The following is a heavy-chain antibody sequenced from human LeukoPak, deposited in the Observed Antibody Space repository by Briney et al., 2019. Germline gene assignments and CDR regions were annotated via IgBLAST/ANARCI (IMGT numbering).Heavy chain of an antibody. Sequence: GGSLRLSCAASGFSFSSYAMHWVRQAPGKGLKWVTVISYDGTTKYYVDSVKGRFTISRDNSKNTLYLQMNSLRPEDTAVYYCARDEKTLSTNYYYDMDVWGQGTTVTVAS. CDR3: ARDEKTLSTNYYYDMDV. CDR2: ISYDGTTK. D-gene: IGHD3-16*02. V-gene: IGHV3-30-3*01. J-gene: IGHJ6*02. CDR1: GFSFSSYA.